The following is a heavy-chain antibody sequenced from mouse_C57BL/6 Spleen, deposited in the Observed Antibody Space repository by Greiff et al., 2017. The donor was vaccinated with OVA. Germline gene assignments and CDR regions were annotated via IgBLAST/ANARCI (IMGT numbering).Heavy chain of an antibody. Sequence: EVKLVESGEGLVKPGGSLKLSCAASGFTFSSYAMSWVRQTPEKRLEWVAYISSGGDYIYYADTVKGRFTISRDNARNTLYMQMSSRMSKDTAMYYCTRDRDLYYFDYWAKAPLSQSPQ. CDR2: ISSGGDYI. J-gene: IGHJ2*01. CDR1: GFTFSSYA. CDR3: TRDRDLYYFDY. V-gene: IGHV5-9-1*02.